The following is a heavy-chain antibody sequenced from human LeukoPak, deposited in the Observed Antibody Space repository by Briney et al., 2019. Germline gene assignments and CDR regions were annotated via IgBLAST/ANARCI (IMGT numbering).Heavy chain of an antibody. V-gene: IGHV4-4*07. CDR2: IYSSGYT. J-gene: IGHJ4*02. CDR1: GGAIRTHY. D-gene: IGHD1/OR15-1a*01. Sequence: SETLSLTCTVSGGAIRTHYWNWIRQPAGKGLEWIGRIYSSGYTNDNPFLKSRITMSVDMSKNQFSLRLNSVTAADTAVYYCARGEHSVDSWGQGMLVTVSS. CDR3: ARGEHSVDS.